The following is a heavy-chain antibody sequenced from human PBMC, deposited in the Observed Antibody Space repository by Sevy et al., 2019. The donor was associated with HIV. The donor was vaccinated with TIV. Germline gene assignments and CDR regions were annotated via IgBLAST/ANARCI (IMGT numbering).Heavy chain of an antibody. CDR3: ANHITSIAARSVFDY. CDR1: GFTFDDYA. Sequence: GGSLRLSCAASGFTFDDYAMNWVRQAPGKGLEWVSGISWNSGSIGYADSVKGRFTISRDNAKNSLYLQMNSLRAEDTALYYCANHITSIAARSVFDYWGQGTLVTVSS. CDR2: ISWNSGSI. V-gene: IGHV3-9*01. J-gene: IGHJ4*02. D-gene: IGHD6-6*01.